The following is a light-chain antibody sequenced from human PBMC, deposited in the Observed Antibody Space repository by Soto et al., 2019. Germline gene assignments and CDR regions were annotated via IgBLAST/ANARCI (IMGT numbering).Light chain of an antibody. J-gene: IGKJ1*01. CDR2: GAS. V-gene: IGKV3-20*01. CDR3: QQYYDWPWT. CDR1: QSVSNRY. Sequence: EIVLTQSPGTLSLSPGERATLSCWASQSVSNRYLAWYQQKPGQAPRLLIYGASSRATGIPDRFSGSGSGTDFTLTISSLEPEDFAVYYCQQYYDWPWTFGQGTKVDIK.